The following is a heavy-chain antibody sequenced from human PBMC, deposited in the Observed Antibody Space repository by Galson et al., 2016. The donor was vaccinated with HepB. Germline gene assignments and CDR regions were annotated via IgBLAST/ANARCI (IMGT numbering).Heavy chain of an antibody. CDR1: GGSIKSTNW. CDR3: ARGGGEHVVTMDWADPFDI. CDR2: IYHTGNT. V-gene: IGHV4-4*02. J-gene: IGHJ3*02. D-gene: IGHD2-15*01. Sequence: ETLSLTCAVSGGSIKSTNWWSWVRQPPGKGLEWIGEIYHTGNTNYNPSLKSRVTISVDKSKHEFSLQLTSVSATDTAVYYCARGGGEHVVTMDWADPFDIWGQGTMVIVSS.